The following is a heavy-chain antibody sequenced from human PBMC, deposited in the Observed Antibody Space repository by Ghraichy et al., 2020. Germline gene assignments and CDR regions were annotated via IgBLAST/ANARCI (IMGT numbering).Heavy chain of an antibody. D-gene: IGHD3-9*01. J-gene: IGHJ6*03. CDR1: GYSFTSYW. CDR2: IYPGDSDT. V-gene: IGHV5-51*01. CDR3: ARQGGYDILTGYQPYYYYYMDV. Sequence: GESLNISCKGSGYSFTSYWIGWVRQMPGKGLEWMGIIYPGDSDTRYSPSFQGQVTISADKSISTAYLQWSSLKASDTAMYYCARQGGYDILTGYQPYYYYYMDVWGKGTTVTVSS.